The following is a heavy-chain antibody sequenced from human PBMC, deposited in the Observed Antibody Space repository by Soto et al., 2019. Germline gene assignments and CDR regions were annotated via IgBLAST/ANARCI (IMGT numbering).Heavy chain of an antibody. D-gene: IGHD4-4*01. J-gene: IGHJ4*02. CDR2: IFYNGDT. CDR3: AGEGRLQSLDY. Sequence: SETLSLTCTVSGGSISNPDHYWSWIRQPPGKGLEWVGSIFYNGDTSYNPSLESRLSISVYTSKNQFSLSLSSVTASDTAVYFCAGEGRLQSLDYWGQGTLVTVSS. CDR1: GGSISNPDHY. V-gene: IGHV4-30-4*01.